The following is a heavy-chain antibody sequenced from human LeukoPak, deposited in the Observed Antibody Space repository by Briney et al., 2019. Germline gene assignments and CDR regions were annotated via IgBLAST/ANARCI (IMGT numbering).Heavy chain of an antibody. CDR2: ISSSSSTI. CDR3: ARDIHDSSGYYLY. Sequence: GRSLRLSCAASGFTFSSYSMNWVRQAPGKGLEWVSYISSSSSTIYYADSVKGRFTISRGNAKNSLYLQMNSLRAEDTAVYYCARDIHDSSGYYLYWGQGTLVTVSS. V-gene: IGHV3-48*01. J-gene: IGHJ4*02. CDR1: GFTFSSYS. D-gene: IGHD3-22*01.